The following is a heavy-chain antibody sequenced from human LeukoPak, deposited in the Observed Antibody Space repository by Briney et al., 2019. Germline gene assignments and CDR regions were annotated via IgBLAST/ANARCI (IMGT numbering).Heavy chain of an antibody. CDR1: GYTFTGYY. D-gene: IGHD3-22*01. CDR2: INPNSGGT. J-gene: IGHJ1*01. Sequence: ASVKVSCKASGYTFTGYYMRWVRQAPGQGLEWMGWINPNSGGTNYAQKFQGWVTMTRDTSISTAYMELSRLRSDDTAVYYCARADYYDSSGYYYEYFQHWGQGTLVTVSS. V-gene: IGHV1-2*04. CDR3: ARADYYDSSGYYYEYFQH.